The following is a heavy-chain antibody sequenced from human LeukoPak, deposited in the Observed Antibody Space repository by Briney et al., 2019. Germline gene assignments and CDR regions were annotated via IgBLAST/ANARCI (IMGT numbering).Heavy chain of an antibody. D-gene: IGHD3-3*01. CDR2: IYYSGST. CDR3: ARHSGPKGVLRFLEWVPEVDY. CDR1: GGSISSYY. J-gene: IGHJ4*02. V-gene: IGHV4-59*08. Sequence: KPSETLSLTCTVSGGSISSYYWSWIRQPPGKGLEWIGYIYYSGSTNYNPSLKSRVTISVDTSKNQFSLKLSSVTAADTAVYYCARHSGPKGVLRFLEWVPEVDYWGQGTLVTVSS.